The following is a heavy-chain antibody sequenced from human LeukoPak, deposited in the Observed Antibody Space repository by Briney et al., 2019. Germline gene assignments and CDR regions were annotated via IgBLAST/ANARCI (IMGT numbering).Heavy chain of an antibody. Sequence: GGSLRLSCAASGFTFSSYAMHWVRQAPGKGLEWVAVISYDGSNKYYADSVKGRFTISRDNSKNTLYLQMNSLRAEDTAVYYCARSSGATSLRFDYWGQGTLVPSPQ. CDR3: ARSSGATSLRFDY. J-gene: IGHJ4*02. CDR1: GFTFSSYA. V-gene: IGHV3-30-3*01. CDR2: ISYDGSNK. D-gene: IGHD1-26*01.